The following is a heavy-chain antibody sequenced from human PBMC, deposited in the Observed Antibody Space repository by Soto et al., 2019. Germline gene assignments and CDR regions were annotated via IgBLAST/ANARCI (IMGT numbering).Heavy chain of an antibody. CDR1: GFTFSHLR. D-gene: IGHD2-15*01. Sequence: GGSLRLSWVASGFTFSHLRIHLVRQAPGKGLVWVSRIKSDGTSPIYADSVKGRFTISRDNAKNTVYLQMNSLRAEDTAIYYCARGPLLYGGTLDYWGQGTPVTVSS. CDR3: ARGPLLYGGTLDY. J-gene: IGHJ4*02. V-gene: IGHV3-74*01. CDR2: IKSDGTSP.